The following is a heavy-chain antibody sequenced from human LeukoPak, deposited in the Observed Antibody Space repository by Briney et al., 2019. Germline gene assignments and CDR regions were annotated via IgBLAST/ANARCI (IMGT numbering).Heavy chain of an antibody. V-gene: IGHV3-23*01. D-gene: IGHD1-1*01. CDR2: ISSSGGNT. CDR1: GFTFSSNA. CDR3: AKPSWNPETDRFDS. J-gene: IGHJ5*01. Sequence: GGSLRLSCAVSGFTFSSNALSWVRQAPGKGLEWVSGISSSGGNTYYADSVKGRFTISRDNSNNTLFLQMHSLRAEDTAMYYCAKPSWNPETDRFDSWGQGTLVAVSS.